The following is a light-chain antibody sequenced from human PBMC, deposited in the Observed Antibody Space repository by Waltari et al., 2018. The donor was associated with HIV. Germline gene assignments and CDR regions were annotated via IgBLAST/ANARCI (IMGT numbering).Light chain of an antibody. J-gene: IGLJ1*01. CDR1: SFNIGRNF. CDR2: RDN. Sequence: QSVLTQPPSASGTPGQRVIVSCSGSSFNIGRNFVSWYQQLPGTAPKVLIVRDNQRPSGVPDRFSVSKSGASASLAISGLRSEDEADYYCAAWDDSLSGSYVFGPGTKVTVL. V-gene: IGLV1-47*01. CDR3: AAWDDSLSGSYV.